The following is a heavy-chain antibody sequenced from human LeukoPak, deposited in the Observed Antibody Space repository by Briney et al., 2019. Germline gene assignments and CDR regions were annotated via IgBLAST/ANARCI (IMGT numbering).Heavy chain of an antibody. Sequence: PGRSLRLSCVASGFIFSTYAMHWVRQAPGKGLEWVAVISYDGSKKYHADSVKGRFTISRDNAKKSLYLQLNSLRAEDTAVYYCARTWSNWFDPWGQGTLVTVSS. J-gene: IGHJ5*02. CDR1: GFIFSTYA. D-gene: IGHD2-15*01. V-gene: IGHV3-30*04. CDR3: ARTWSNWFDP. CDR2: ISYDGSKK.